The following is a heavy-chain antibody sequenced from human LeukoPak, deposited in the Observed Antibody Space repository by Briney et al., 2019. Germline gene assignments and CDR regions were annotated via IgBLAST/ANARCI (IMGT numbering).Heavy chain of an antibody. V-gene: IGHV3-21*01. D-gene: IGHD1-26*01. CDR1: GFTFSSYS. Sequence: GGSLRLSCAASGFTFSSYSMNWVRQAPGKGLEWVSSISSSSSYIYYADSVKGRFTISRDNAKNSLYLQMNSLRAEDTAVYYCASFSPTTATFDYWGQGTLVTVSS. CDR2: ISSSSSYI. J-gene: IGHJ4*02. CDR3: ASFSPTTATFDY.